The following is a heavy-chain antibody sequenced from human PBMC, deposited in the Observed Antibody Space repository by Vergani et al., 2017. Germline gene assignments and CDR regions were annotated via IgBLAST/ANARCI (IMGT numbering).Heavy chain of an antibody. CDR2: IIPIFGTA. Sequence: QVQLVQSGAEVKKPGSSVKVSCKASGGTLSSYAISWVRQAPGQGLEWMGRIIPIFGTANYAQKFQGRVTITADESTSTAYMELSSLRSEDTAVYYCASWGGVGYRKTPDYFDYWGQGTLVTVSS. V-gene: IGHV1-69*13. CDR3: ASWGGVGYRKTPDYFDY. D-gene: IGHD1-14*01. J-gene: IGHJ4*02. CDR1: GGTLSSYA.